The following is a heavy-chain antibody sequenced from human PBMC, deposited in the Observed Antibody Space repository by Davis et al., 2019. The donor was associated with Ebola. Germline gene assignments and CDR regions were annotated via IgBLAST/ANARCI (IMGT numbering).Heavy chain of an antibody. Sequence: SETLSLTCAVYGGSFSGYYWSWIRQPPGKGLEWIGEINHSGSTNYNPSLKSRVTISVDTSKNQFSLKLSSVTAADTAVYYCAGEWLSLFDYWGQGTLVTVSS. CDR2: INHSGST. CDR3: AGEWLSLFDY. CDR1: GGSFSGYY. V-gene: IGHV4-34*01. J-gene: IGHJ4*02. D-gene: IGHD3-3*01.